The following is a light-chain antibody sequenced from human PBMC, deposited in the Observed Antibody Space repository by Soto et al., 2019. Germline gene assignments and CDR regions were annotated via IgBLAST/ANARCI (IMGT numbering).Light chain of an antibody. J-gene: IGLJ2*01. Sequence: QSALTQPASVSGSPGQSITISCTGTSSDVGGYNYVSWYQQHSGKAPKLMIYDVSNRPSGVSSRFSGSKSGNTASLTISGLQAEDEADYYCSSYTSSSTLVFGGGTKLTVL. CDR2: DVS. V-gene: IGLV2-14*01. CDR1: SSDVGGYNY. CDR3: SSYTSSSTLV.